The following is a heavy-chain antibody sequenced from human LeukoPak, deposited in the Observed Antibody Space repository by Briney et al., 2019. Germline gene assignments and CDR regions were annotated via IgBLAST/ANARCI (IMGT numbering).Heavy chain of an antibody. D-gene: IGHD3-3*01. CDR1: GSTFSSYA. CDR3: ARDLVSAGFLEWSYYYYGMDV. V-gene: IGHV3-30*01. J-gene: IGHJ6*02. CDR2: ISYDGSNK. Sequence: PGGSLRLSCAASGSTFSSYAMHWVRQAPGKGLEWVAVISYDGSNKYYADSVKGRFTISRDNSKNTLYLQMNSLRAEDTAVYYCARDLVSAGFLEWSYYYYGMDVWGQGTTVTVSS.